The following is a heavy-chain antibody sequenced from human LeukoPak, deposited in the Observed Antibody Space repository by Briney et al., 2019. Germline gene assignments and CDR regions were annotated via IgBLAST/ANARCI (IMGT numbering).Heavy chain of an antibody. D-gene: IGHD5-18*01. CDR3: ARGPIYLWLYYGMDV. CDR1: GFTFGDHA. CDR2: IRSKAYGGTT. J-gene: IGHJ6*02. Sequence: PGGSLRLSCSGSGFTFGDHAMSWVRQAPGKGLEWVGFIRSKAYGGTTEYAASVRGRFSISRDDSKNIAYLQMSSLETEDTDVYFCARGPIYLWLYYGMDVWGQGTTVTVSS. V-gene: IGHV3-49*04.